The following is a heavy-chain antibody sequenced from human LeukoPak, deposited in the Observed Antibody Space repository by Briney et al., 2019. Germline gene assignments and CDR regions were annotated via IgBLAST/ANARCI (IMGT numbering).Heavy chain of an antibody. V-gene: IGHV4-59*01. D-gene: IGHD4-17*01. Sequence: SETLSLTCTVSGGSISSYYWSWIRQPPGKGLEWIGYIYYSGSTSYNPSLKSRVTISVDTSKNQFSLKLSSVTAADTAVYYCARVVGDGNYYYYYMDVWGKGTTVTVSS. J-gene: IGHJ6*03. CDR1: GGSISSYY. CDR3: ARVVGDGNYYYYYMDV. CDR2: IYYSGST.